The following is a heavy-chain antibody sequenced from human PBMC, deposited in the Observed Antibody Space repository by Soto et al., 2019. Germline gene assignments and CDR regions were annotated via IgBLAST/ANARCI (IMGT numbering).Heavy chain of an antibody. D-gene: IGHD1-26*01. CDR1: GYTFTSYG. Sequence: QVQLVQSGAEVKKPGASVKVSCKASGYTFTSYGISWVRQAPGQGLEWMGWISAYNGNTNYAQKLQGRVTMTTDTSTSTADMELRSLRSDDTAVYYCARVVVGANYYYYGMDVWGQGTTVTVSS. CDR3: ARVVVGANYYYYGMDV. J-gene: IGHJ6*02. CDR2: ISAYNGNT. V-gene: IGHV1-18*01.